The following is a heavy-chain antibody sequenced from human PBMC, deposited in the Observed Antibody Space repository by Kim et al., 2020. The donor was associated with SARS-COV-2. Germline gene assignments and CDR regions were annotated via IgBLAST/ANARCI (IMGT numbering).Heavy chain of an antibody. D-gene: IGHD3-10*01. CDR2: INHRGST. CDR1: GGSFSSDY. CDR3: ANLRPRMSYYGSGRADY. V-gene: IGHV4-34*01. Sequence: SETLSLTCAVYGGSFSSDYWSWIRQPPGKGLEWIGEINHRGSTNYKPSHKSRVTISVDTSKNQFSLKLRSVTAADTAVYYCANLRPRMSYYGSGRADYWGQGTLVTVSS. J-gene: IGHJ4*02.